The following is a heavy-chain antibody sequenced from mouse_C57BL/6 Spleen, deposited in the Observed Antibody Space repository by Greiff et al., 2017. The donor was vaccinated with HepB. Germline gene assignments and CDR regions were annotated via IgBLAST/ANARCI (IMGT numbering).Heavy chain of an antibody. V-gene: IGHV1-52*01. CDR3: AREGYYSNYAGFAY. CDR1: GYTFTSYW. J-gene: IGHJ3*01. Sequence: QVQLQQPGAELVRPGSSVKLSCKASGYTFTSYWMHWVKQRPIQGLEWIGNIDPSDSETHYNQKFKDKATLTVDKSSSTAYMQLSSLTSEDSAVYYCAREGYYSNYAGFAYWGQGTLVTVSA. CDR2: IDPSDSET. D-gene: IGHD2-5*01.